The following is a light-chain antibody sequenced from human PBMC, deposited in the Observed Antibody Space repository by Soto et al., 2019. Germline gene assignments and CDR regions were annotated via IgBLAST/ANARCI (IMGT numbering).Light chain of an antibody. V-gene: IGKV1-27*01. J-gene: IGKJ4*01. CDR1: QGISNS. Sequence: DIQMPQSPSSLSASVGDRVTITCRASQGISNSLAWYQQNAGKSPKLLIYAASYLQSGVPSRFSGSGSGTAFSLTISSLQPEDVATYYCQTYHSARVTFGGGTKVEIK. CDR2: AAS. CDR3: QTYHSARVT.